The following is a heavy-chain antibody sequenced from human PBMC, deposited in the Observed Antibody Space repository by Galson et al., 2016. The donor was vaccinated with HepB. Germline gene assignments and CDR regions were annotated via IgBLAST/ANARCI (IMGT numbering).Heavy chain of an antibody. V-gene: IGHV4-39*01. Sequence: SETLSLTCTVSGGSISSSSYSWGWIRQPPGKGLEWIGSIYYGGSTYYNPSLKSRVTISVDTSKNPLSLSSVTAADTAVYYCARIYHCSSTSCYHYYGMDVWGQGTAVAVS. CDR1: GGSISSSSYS. J-gene: IGHJ6*02. D-gene: IGHD2-2*01. CDR2: IYYGGST. CDR3: ARIYHCSSTSCYHYYGMDV.